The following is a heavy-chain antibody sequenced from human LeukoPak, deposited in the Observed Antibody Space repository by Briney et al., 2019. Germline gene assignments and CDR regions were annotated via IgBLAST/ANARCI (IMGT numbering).Heavy chain of an antibody. V-gene: IGHV1-18*01. CDR2: ISAYNGNT. CDR3: ARELFQLLWFGELSPYYYYYGMDV. Sequence: ASVKVSYKPSGYTFTSYGISWVRQAPGQGLEWMGWISAYNGNTNYAQKLQGRVTMTTDTSTSTAYMELRSLRSDDTAVYYCARELFQLLWFGELSPYYYYYGMDVWGQGTTVTVSS. J-gene: IGHJ6*02. CDR1: GYTFTSYG. D-gene: IGHD3-10*01.